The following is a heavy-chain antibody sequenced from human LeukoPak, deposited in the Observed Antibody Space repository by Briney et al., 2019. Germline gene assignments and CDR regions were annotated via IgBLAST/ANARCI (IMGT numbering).Heavy chain of an antibody. V-gene: IGHV3-53*01. CDR2: IYSGGST. CDR1: GFTVSSNY. Sequence: PGGSLRLSCAASGFTVSSNYINWVRQAPGKGLEWVSVIYSGGSTSYADSVKGLFTISRDTSKNTVYLQMNGLRAEDTAVYYCARSFPGHGDTFDYWCLGTLVTVSS. J-gene: IGHJ4*02. D-gene: IGHD4-17*01. CDR3: ARSFPGHGDTFDY.